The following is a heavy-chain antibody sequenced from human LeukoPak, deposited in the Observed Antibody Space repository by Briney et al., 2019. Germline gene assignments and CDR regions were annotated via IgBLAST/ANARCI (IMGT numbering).Heavy chain of an antibody. CDR3: ASHFRITIFGVVPPLDY. CDR2: ISGSGGSI. J-gene: IGHJ4*02. Sequence: GGSLRLSCAASGFTFSSYAMSWVRQAPGKGLEWVSVISGSGGSICYADSVKGRFTISRDNSKNTLSLQMNSLRAEDTAVYYCASHFRITIFGVVPPLDYWGQGTLVTVSS. D-gene: IGHD3-3*01. V-gene: IGHV3-23*01. CDR1: GFTFSSYA.